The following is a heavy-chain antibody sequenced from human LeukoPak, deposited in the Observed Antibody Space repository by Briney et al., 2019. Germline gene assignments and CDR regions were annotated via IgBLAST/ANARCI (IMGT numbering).Heavy chain of an antibody. Sequence: GGSLRLSCAASGFTFSSYEMNWVRQAPGKGLEWVSYISSSGSTIYYADSVKGRFTISRDNAKNSLYLQMNSLRAEDTAVYYCAREGSYYGSFDYWGQGTLVTVSS. CDR2: ISSSGSTI. J-gene: IGHJ4*02. CDR3: AREGSYYGSFDY. D-gene: IGHD1-26*01. CDR1: GFTFSSYE. V-gene: IGHV3-48*03.